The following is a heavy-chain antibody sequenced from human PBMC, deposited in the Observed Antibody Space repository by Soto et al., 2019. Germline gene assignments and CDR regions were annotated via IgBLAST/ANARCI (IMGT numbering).Heavy chain of an antibody. V-gene: IGHV1-18*01. D-gene: IGHD3-9*01. CDR3: ASGRYDILTGSFYYYGLDV. CDR2: ISTYNGDT. CDR1: GYTFTRSG. Sequence: ASVKVSCKASGYTFTRSGISWVRQAPGQGLEWMGWISTYNGDTNYAQTFQGRVTMTRDTSTSTVYMELSSLRSEDTAVYYCASGRYDILTGSFYYYGLDVWGQGTTVTVSS. J-gene: IGHJ6*02.